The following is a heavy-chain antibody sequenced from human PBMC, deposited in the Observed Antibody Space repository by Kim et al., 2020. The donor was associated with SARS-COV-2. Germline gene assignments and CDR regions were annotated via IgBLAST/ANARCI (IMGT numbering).Heavy chain of an antibody. CDR2: FDPEDGET. CDR3: ATRLGVRGVIITYWFDP. V-gene: IGHV1-24*01. D-gene: IGHD3-10*01. CDR1: GYTLTELS. Sequence: ASVKVSCKVSGYTLTELSMHWVRQAPGKGLEWMGGFDPEDGETIYAQKFQGRVTMTEDTSTDTAYMELSSLRSEDTAVYYCATRLGVRGVIITYWFDPWGQGTLVTVSS. J-gene: IGHJ5*02.